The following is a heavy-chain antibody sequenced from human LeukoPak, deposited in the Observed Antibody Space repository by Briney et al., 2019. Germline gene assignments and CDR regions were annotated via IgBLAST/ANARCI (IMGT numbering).Heavy chain of an antibody. CDR1: GFTFSSYW. Sequence: GGSLRLSCAASGFTFSSYWLSWVRQAPGKGLEWVANIKHDGSEKYYMDSVKGRFTISRNNAKNSLYLQMNSLRAEDTAVYYCARDSSIFGVFWGQGTLVTVSS. CDR2: IKHDGSEK. V-gene: IGHV3-7*01. J-gene: IGHJ4*02. D-gene: IGHD3-3*01. CDR3: ARDSSIFGVF.